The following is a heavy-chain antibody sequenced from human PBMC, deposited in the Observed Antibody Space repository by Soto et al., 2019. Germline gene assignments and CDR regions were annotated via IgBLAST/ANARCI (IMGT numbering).Heavy chain of an antibody. CDR2: ISYDGSNK. D-gene: IGHD1-1*01. V-gene: IGHV3-30-3*01. J-gene: IGHJ4*02. Sequence: QVQLVGSGGGVVQPGRSLRLSCAASGFTFSSYAMHWVRQAPGKGLEWVAVISYDGSNKYYADSVKGRFTISRDNSKNTLYLQMNSLRAEDTAVYYCARGLERELVYWGQGTLVTVSS. CDR3: ARGLERELVY. CDR1: GFTFSSYA.